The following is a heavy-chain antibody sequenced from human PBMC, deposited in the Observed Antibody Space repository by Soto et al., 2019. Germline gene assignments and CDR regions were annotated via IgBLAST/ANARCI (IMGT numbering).Heavy chain of an antibody. V-gene: IGHV3-53*04. D-gene: IGHD3-16*02. CDR2: IYSGGTT. CDR1: GFTVSTNY. J-gene: IGHJ2*01. CDR3: ARDRYDYIWGTYRSNWHFDL. Sequence: EVQLVESGGGLVQPGGSLRLSCAASGFTVSTNYMSWVRQAPGKGLEWVSVIYSGGTTYYADSVKGRFTLSRHNSNNTIYLQMDSLRPEDTAVYYCARDRYDYIWGTYRSNWHFDLWVRDTLVTVSS.